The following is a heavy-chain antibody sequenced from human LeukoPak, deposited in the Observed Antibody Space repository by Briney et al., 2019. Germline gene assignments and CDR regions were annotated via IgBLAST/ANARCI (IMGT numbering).Heavy chain of an antibody. Sequence: GGSLRLSCVASGFTFSSFGMNWVRQAPGKGLEWISYINGDSSTIYYADSVKGRFTISRDNAKNSLYLQMNSLRAEDTAVYYCARDGEEFVDYIWGSYRPNYFDYWGQGTLVTVSS. V-gene: IGHV3-48*04. CDR3: ARDGEEFVDYIWGSYRPNYFDY. D-gene: IGHD3-16*02. J-gene: IGHJ4*02. CDR2: INGDSSTI. CDR1: GFTFSSFG.